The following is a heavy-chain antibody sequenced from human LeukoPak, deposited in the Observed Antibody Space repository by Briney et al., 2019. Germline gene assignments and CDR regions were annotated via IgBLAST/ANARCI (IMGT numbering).Heavy chain of an antibody. Sequence: ASVKVSCKASGYTFTGYYMHWVRQAPGQGLEWMGWINPNSGGTNYAQKFQGRVTMTRDTSISTAYMELSRLRSDDPAVYYCAREPSSGWYKTIDYWGQGTLVTVSS. CDR2: INPNSGGT. CDR3: AREPSSGWYKTIDY. CDR1: GYTFTGYY. J-gene: IGHJ4*02. V-gene: IGHV1-2*02. D-gene: IGHD6-19*01.